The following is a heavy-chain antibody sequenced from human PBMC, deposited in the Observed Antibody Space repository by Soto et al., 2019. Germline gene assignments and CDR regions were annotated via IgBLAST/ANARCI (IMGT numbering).Heavy chain of an antibody. CDR2: IYPGDSDT. V-gene: IGHV5-51*01. CDR1: GYSFTSYW. Sequence: GESLKISCKGSGYSFTSYWIGWVRQMPGKGLEWMGIIYPGDSDTRYSPSFQGQVTISADKSISTAYLQWSSLKASDTAMYYCARRGYCSSTSCYPYYYYGMDVWGQGTTVTAP. D-gene: IGHD2-2*01. CDR3: ARRGYCSSTSCYPYYYYGMDV. J-gene: IGHJ6*02.